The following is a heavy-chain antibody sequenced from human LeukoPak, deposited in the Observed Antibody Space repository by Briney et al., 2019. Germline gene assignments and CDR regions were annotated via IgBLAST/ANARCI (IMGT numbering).Heavy chain of an antibody. CDR3: AKVRGYTGFDY. CDR2: ISSSSGTI. Sequence: GGSLRLSCAASGFTFSSYSMNWVRQAPGKGLEWVSYISSSSGTIYYADSVKGRFTISRDNSKNTLYLQINSLRAEDTAVYYCAKVRGYTGFDYWGQGTLVTVSS. CDR1: GFTFSSYS. V-gene: IGHV3-48*01. J-gene: IGHJ4*02. D-gene: IGHD5-12*01.